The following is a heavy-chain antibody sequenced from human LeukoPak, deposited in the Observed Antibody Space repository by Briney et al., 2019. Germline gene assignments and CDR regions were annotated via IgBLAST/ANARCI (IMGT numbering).Heavy chain of an antibody. CDR1: GGSFSGYY. CDR2: INHSGST. Sequence: SETLSLTCAVYGGSFSGYYWSWIRQPPGKGLEWIGEINHSGSTNYNPSLKSRVTISVDTCKNQLSLKLSSVTAAYTAVSYCAPPGGAHGDPTEPYPAFDIWGQGTMVTVSS. J-gene: IGHJ3*02. V-gene: IGHV4-34*01. D-gene: IGHD4-17*01. CDR3: APPGGAHGDPTEPYPAFDI.